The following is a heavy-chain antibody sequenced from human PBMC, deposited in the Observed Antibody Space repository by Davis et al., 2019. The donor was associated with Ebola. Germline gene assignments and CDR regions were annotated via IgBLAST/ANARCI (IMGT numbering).Heavy chain of an antibody. Sequence: WGSLTLSCAASGLTFSSYSMYWVRQAQGKGLEWVSSISSSSSYIYYADPVKGRFTITSVNAKNSLYPQMISLVAEATAVYYCARDRGSPLRTRGHDYWGQGTLVTVSS. D-gene: IGHD3-16*01. CDR2: ISSSSSYI. CDR1: GLTFSSYS. CDR3: ARDRGSPLRTRGHDY. J-gene: IGHJ4*02. V-gene: IGHV3-21*01.